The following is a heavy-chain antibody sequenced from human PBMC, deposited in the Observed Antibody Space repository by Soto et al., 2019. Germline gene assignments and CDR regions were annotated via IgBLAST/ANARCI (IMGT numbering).Heavy chain of an antibody. CDR2: IYTSGST. CDR1: GGSISSYY. D-gene: IGHD2-15*01. CDR3: ARGGPLLPTDY. V-gene: IGHV4-4*07. Sequence: QVQLQESGPGLVKPSETLSLTCTVSGGSISSYYWSWIRQPAGRGLEWIGRIYTSGSTNYNPSLKSRITLSVDMSKSQFAMKLSSVTAADTAVYYCARGGPLLPTDYWGQGTLVTVSS. J-gene: IGHJ4*02.